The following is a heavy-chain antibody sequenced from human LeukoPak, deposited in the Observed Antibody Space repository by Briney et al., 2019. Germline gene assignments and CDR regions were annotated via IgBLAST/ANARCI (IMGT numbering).Heavy chain of an antibody. CDR1: GFTFSSYA. J-gene: IGHJ4*02. D-gene: IGHD6-19*01. V-gene: IGHV3-30*04. Sequence: GGSLRLSCAASGFTFSSYAMSWVRQAPGKGLEWVAVISYDGSNKYYADSVKGRFTISRDNSKNTLYLQMNSLRAEDTAVYYCAQTWYSSGWYRWAPTDYWGQGTLVTVSS. CDR3: AQTWYSSGWYRWAPTDY. CDR2: ISYDGSNK.